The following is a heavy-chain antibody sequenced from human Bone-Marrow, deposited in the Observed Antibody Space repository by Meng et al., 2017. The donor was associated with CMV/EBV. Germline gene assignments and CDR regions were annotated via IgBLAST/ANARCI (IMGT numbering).Heavy chain of an antibody. CDR3: ARGRLDY. Sequence: SETLSLTGAVYGGSFSGYYSGWIRQPPGKGLEWIGEINHSGSTNYNPSLKSRVTISVDTSKNQFSLKLSSVTAADTAVYYCARGRLDYWGQGTLVTVSS. V-gene: IGHV4-34*01. J-gene: IGHJ4*02. CDR2: INHSGST. CDR1: GGSFSGYY.